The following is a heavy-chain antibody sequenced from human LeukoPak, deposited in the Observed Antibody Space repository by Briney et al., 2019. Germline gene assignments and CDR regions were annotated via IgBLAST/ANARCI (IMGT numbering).Heavy chain of an antibody. D-gene: IGHD3-3*01. V-gene: IGHV5-51*01. CDR1: GHSFTSYW. J-gene: IGHJ4*02. CDR3: ARHSEYPGYYDFWSGYGFDY. CDR2: IYPGDSDT. Sequence: GESLKISCKGSGHSFTSYWIGWVRQMPGKGLEWMGIIYPGDSDTRYSPSFQGQVTISADKSISTAYLQWSSLKASDTAMYYCARHSEYPGYYDFWSGYGFDYWGQGTLVTVSS.